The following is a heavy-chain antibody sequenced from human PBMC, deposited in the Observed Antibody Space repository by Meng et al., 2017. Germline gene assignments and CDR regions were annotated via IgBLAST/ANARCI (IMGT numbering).Heavy chain of an antibody. V-gene: IGHV3-15*01. J-gene: IGHJ4*01. CDR2: MKSNVDGGTV. CDR1: GFTFSNAW. CDR3: SGHVDY. Sequence: EGQLLVSRGGFAKPGGSLRHSCAATGFTFSNAWMTWVRQAPGKGLEWIGRMKSNVDGGTVDYAAAVKGRFFISRDDSENTFYLQMNSLKTEDTAVYYCSGHVDYWGHGTLVTVSS.